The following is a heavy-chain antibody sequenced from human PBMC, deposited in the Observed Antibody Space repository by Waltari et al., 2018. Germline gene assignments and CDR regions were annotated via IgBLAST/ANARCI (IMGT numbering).Heavy chain of an antibody. CDR2: IYHSGST. Sequence: QVQLQESGPGLVKPSETLSLTCAVSGYSISSGYYWGWIRQPPGKGLEWIGSIYHSGSTYYNPSLKSRVTISVDTSKNQFSLKLSSVTAADTAMYYCAKDQGIVGARESFDYWGQGTLVTVSS. D-gene: IGHD1-26*01. CDR1: GYSISSGYY. J-gene: IGHJ4*02. CDR3: AKDQGIVGARESFDY. V-gene: IGHV4-38-2*02.